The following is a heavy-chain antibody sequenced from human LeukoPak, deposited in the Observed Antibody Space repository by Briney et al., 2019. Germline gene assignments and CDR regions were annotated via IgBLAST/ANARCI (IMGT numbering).Heavy chain of an antibody. V-gene: IGHV4-4*07. CDR1: GGSISSYY. CDR2: IYYSGST. Sequence: SETLSLTCTVSGGSISSYYWSWIRQPAGKGLEWIGSIYYSGSTYYNPSLKSRVTISVDTSKNQFSLKLSSVTAADTAVYYCAREINYGDYPYYYYYYMDVWGKGTTVTVSS. J-gene: IGHJ6*03. CDR3: AREINYGDYPYYYYYYMDV. D-gene: IGHD4-17*01.